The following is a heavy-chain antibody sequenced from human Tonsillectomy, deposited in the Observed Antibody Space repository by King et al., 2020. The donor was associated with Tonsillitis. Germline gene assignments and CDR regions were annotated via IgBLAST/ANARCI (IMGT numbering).Heavy chain of an antibody. CDR3: AGDRLYCSSTSCYDVPYGFDY. CDR1: GFTFSSYS. V-gene: IGHV3-48*01. Sequence: VQLVESGGGLVQPGGSLRLSCAASGFTFSSYSMNWVRQAPGKGLEWVSYISSSSSTIYYADSVKGRFTISRDNAKNSLYLQMNSLRAEDTAAYYCAGDRLYCSSTSCYDVPYGFDYWGQGTLVTVSS. J-gene: IGHJ4*02. CDR2: ISSSSSTI. D-gene: IGHD2-2*01.